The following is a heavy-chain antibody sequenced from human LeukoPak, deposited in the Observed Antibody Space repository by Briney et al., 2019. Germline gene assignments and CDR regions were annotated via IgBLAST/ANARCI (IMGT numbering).Heavy chain of an antibody. D-gene: IGHD3-10*01. CDR1: GFTFSSYA. V-gene: IGHV3-23*01. J-gene: IGHJ4*02. CDR3: AQVMGVRGAPSDY. Sequence: GGSLRLSCAASGFTFSSYAMSWVRQAPGKGPEWVSAISGSGGTKYYADSVNGRLTISRDNSKNTLYLQMNSLTAEGTALYYCAQVMGVRGAPSDYWGQGPLVTVSS. CDR2: ISGSGGTK.